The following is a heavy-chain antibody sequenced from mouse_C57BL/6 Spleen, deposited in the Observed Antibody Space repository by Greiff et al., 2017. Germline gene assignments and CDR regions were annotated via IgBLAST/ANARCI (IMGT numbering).Heavy chain of an antibody. CDR2: IDPEDGET. V-gene: IGHV14-2*01. CDR3: ARVTTVVEGGYFDY. D-gene: IGHD1-1*01. CDR1: GFNIKDYY. Sequence: VQLQQSGAELVKPGASVKLSCTASGFNIKDYYMHWVKQRTEQGLEWIGRIDPEDGETKSAPKFQGKATITADTSSNTAYLQLSSLTSEDTAVYYCARVTTVVEGGYFDYWGQGTTLTVSS. J-gene: IGHJ2*01.